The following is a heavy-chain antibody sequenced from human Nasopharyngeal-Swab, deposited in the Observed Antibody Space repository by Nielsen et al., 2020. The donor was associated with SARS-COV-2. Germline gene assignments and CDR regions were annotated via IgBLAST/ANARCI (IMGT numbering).Heavy chain of an antibody. CDR3: AREGDSSGYVDY. Sequence: WIRQPPGKGLEWVSYISSSGSTIYYADSVKGRFTISRDNAKNSLYLQMNSLRAEDTAVYYCAREGDSSGYVDYWGQGTLDTVSS. V-gene: IGHV3-11*04. D-gene: IGHD3-22*01. CDR2: ISSSGSTI. J-gene: IGHJ4*02.